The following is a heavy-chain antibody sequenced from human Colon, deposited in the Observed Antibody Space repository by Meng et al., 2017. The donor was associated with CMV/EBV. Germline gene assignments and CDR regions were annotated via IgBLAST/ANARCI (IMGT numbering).Heavy chain of an antibody. Sequence: SVKVSCKASGGTFSSYTINWVRQAPGQGLEWMGRILPILGTVKHSQNFQGRVTITADKSTNTAYMELESLRSEDTAVYYCARDGLYSDAFDVWGQGTMVTVSS. CDR3: ARDGLYSDAFDV. D-gene: IGHD2-15*01. CDR1: GGTFSSYT. V-gene: IGHV1-69*08. J-gene: IGHJ3*01. CDR2: ILPILGTV.